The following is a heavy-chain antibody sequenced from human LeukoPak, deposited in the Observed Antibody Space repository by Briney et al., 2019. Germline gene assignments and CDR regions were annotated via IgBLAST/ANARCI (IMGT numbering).Heavy chain of an antibody. D-gene: IGHD6-13*01. Sequence: RGSLRLSCAASGLTFSDYYMSWIRQAPGKGLEWVSYISSSGSSIFYADSVKGRFTISRDNAKNSLYLQMNSLRAEDTAVYYCARSPYSSSWYYFDYGGQGPLVTVSS. CDR1: GLTFSDYY. V-gene: IGHV3-11*04. CDR3: ARSPYSSSWYYFDY. CDR2: ISSSGSSI. J-gene: IGHJ4*02.